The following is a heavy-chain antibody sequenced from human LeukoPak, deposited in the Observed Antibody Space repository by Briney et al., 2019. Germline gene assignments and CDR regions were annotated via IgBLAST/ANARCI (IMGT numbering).Heavy chain of an antibody. D-gene: IGHD4-17*01. J-gene: IGHJ4*02. CDR3: ARYSYTVTTARNLDY. CDR2: IISSSSYI. Sequence: GVSLRLSCAASRYTFSDYYMSWIRHAPGKGLEWVSSIISSSSYIYYADSVKGRYTIYRHNAKHSLYLQMNSLRAEDTAVYYCARYSYTVTTARNLDYWGQGTLVTVSS. V-gene: IGHV3-11*06. CDR1: RYTFSDYY.